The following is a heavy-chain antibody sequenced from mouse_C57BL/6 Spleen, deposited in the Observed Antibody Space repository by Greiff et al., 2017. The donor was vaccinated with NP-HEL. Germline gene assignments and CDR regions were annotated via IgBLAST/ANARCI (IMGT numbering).Heavy chain of an antibody. CDR3: ARHHQYYFDY. Sequence: EVKVVESGGDLVKPGGSLKLSCAASGFTFSSYGMSWVRQTPDKRLEWVATISSGGSYTYYPASVKGRFTIARDNAKNTLYLQMSSLKSEDTAMYYCARHHQYYFDYWGQGTTLTVSS. CDR1: GFTFSSYG. J-gene: IGHJ2*01. CDR2: ISSGGSYT. V-gene: IGHV5-6*01.